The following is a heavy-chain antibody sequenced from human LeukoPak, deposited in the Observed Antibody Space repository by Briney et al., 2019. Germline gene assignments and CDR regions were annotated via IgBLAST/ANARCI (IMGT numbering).Heavy chain of an antibody. J-gene: IGHJ4*02. Sequence: SVKVSCKASGGTLSSYAISWVRQAPGQGLEWMGGIIPIFGTANYAQKFQGRVTITADESTSTAYMELSSLRSEDTAVYYCARGGAAADYSDYWGQGTLVTVSS. CDR1: GGTLSSYA. CDR3: ARGGAAADYSDY. V-gene: IGHV1-69*01. CDR2: IIPIFGTA. D-gene: IGHD6-13*01.